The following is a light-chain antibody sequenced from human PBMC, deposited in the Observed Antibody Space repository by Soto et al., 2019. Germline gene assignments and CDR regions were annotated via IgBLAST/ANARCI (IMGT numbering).Light chain of an antibody. CDR2: LAS. V-gene: IGKV1-9*01. J-gene: IGKJ2*01. Sequence: DIQLTQSPSFLSASVGDGVTITCRASQGISTSLAWFQQKPGKAPKLLIYLASTLQSGVPSRFSGSGSGTAFTLPISSLQPDDFVSYSCQRVHSYPPTFGQGTKLEIQ. CDR3: QRVHSYPPT. CDR1: QGISTS.